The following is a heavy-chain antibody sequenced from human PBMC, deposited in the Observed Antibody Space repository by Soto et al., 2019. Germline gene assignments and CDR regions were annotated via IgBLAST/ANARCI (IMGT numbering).Heavy chain of an antibody. J-gene: IGHJ3*02. V-gene: IGHV3-11*05. D-gene: IGHD3-10*01. CDR1: GFTLSDYY. CDR3: AKGRYGESRYRPDAFDI. CDR2: SNNIRGHT. Sequence: QVQLVESGGGLVQPGGSLRLSCAASGFTLSDYYMNWIRQAPGKGLEWLSFSNNIRGHTNYADSVKGRFTISRDSARNSLYLQMNSLRVEDTAVYYCAKGRYGESRYRPDAFDIWGQGTLATVSS.